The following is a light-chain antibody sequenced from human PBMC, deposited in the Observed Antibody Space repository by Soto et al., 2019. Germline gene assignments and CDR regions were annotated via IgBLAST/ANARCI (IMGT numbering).Light chain of an antibody. CDR1: QSVSSSF. CDR2: GAS. J-gene: IGKJ1*01. CDR3: HQRQSWPRT. V-gene: IGKV3-20*01. Sequence: ESVLAQSQGTMYLSPGESATLSCRGSQSVSSSFLAWYQQKAGQAPRLLIYGASSRATGIPDRFSGSGSGTDVTLTISRLEPEEFAVDYGHQRQSWPRTVGQGTQV.